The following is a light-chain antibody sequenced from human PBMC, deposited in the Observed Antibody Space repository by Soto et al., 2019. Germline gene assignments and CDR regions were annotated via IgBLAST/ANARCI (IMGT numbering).Light chain of an antibody. CDR2: EVN. CDR3: FSFTTTTTNV. CDR1: SSDIGAYDY. Sequence: QSLQTHPASLPGSPGQSITISCTGTSSDIGAYDYVSWFQQHPGKAPKPMISEVNNRPSGVSNRFSGSKSGNTAYLTISGLQVEDEAEHFCFSFTTTTTNVFGTGTKVTVL. V-gene: IGLV2-14*01. J-gene: IGLJ1*01.